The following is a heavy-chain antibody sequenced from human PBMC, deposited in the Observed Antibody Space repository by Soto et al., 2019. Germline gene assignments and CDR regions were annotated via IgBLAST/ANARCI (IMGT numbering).Heavy chain of an antibody. Sequence: GGSLRLSCAASGFTFSSYAMSWVRQAPGKGLEWVSAISGSGGSTYYADSVKGRFTISRDNSKNTLYLQMNSLRAEDTAVYYCAKDRNGEQLVLYYYGMDVWGQGTTVTVSS. CDR2: ISGSGGST. D-gene: IGHD6-6*01. V-gene: IGHV3-23*01. CDR3: AKDRNGEQLVLYYYGMDV. J-gene: IGHJ6*02. CDR1: GFTFSSYA.